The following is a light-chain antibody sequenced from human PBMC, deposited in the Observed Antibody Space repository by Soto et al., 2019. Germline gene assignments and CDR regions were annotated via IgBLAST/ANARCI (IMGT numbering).Light chain of an antibody. CDR2: LNSDGSH. J-gene: IGLJ1*01. CDR1: SGHSSYA. V-gene: IGLV4-69*01. CDR3: QTWGTGXHV. Sequence: QLVLTQSPSASASLGASVKLTCTLSSGHSSYAIAWHQQQPEKGPRYLMKLNSDGSHSKGDGIPDRFSGSSSGAERYLIISSLQSEDEADYYCQTWGTGXHVXXXGTKVTVL.